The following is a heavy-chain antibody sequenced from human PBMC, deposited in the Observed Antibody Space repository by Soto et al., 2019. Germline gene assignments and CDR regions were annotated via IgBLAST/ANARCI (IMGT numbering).Heavy chain of an antibody. J-gene: IGHJ6*02. V-gene: IGHV3-66*01. CDR1: GFAVSSNY. D-gene: IGHD1-7*01. CDR2: IHSGGDT. CDR3: ARGGAGTTYGGMDV. Sequence: EVQLVESGGDLVQPGGSLRLSCAASGFAVSSNYMTWVRQAPGKGLEWVSVIHSGGDTHYADSVRGRFTISRDNSKNTLYLKMNSVRAQVTAVYYCARGGAGTTYGGMDVWGQGTTVTVSS.